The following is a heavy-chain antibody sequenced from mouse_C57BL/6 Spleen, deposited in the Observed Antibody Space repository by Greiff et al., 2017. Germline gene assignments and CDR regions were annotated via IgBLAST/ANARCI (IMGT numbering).Heavy chain of an antibody. CDR2: IYPGDGDT. Sequence: VQLQQSGAELAKPGASVKLSCKASGYTFTSYWMHWVKQRPGKGLEWIGRIYPGDGDTNYNGKFKGQATLTADKSSSTASMLRSSLTAEDSAVYFCARRPGDFDVWGTGTTVTVSS. V-gene: IGHV1-82*01. CDR3: ARRPGDFDV. J-gene: IGHJ1*03. CDR1: GYTFTSYW.